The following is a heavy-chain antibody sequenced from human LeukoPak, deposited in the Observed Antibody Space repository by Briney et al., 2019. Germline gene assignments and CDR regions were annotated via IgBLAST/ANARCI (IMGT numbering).Heavy chain of an antibody. J-gene: IGHJ4*02. CDR3: ARVGPSAVAPLAH. V-gene: IGHV3-74*01. CDR1: GFTFSSYW. CDR2: INSDGSTT. D-gene: IGHD6-19*01. Sequence: GGSLRLSCAASGFTFSSYWMHWVRQAPGKGLVWVSRINSDGSTTNYADSVKGRFTISRDNAKNTLYLQVNSLRAADTAVYYCARVGPSAVAPLAHWGQGTLVTVSS.